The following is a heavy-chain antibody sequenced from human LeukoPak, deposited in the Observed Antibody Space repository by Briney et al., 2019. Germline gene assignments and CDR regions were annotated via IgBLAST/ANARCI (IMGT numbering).Heavy chain of an antibody. CDR2: IYYSGST. J-gene: IGHJ4*02. Sequence: KPSETLSLTCTVSGGSISSSSYYWGWIRQPPGKGLEWIGSIYYSGSTYYNPSLKSRVTISVDTSKNQFSLKLSSVTAADTAVYYCANYYGSGASLDYWGQRTLVTVSS. D-gene: IGHD3-10*01. CDR3: ANYYGSGASLDY. CDR1: GGSISSSSYY. V-gene: IGHV4-39*01.